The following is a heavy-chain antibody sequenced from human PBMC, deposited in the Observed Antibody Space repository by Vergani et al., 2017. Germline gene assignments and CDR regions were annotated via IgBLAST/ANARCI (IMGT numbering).Heavy chain of an antibody. D-gene: IGHD3-9*01. J-gene: IGHJ4*02. V-gene: IGHV3-48*04. CDR1: GITFWKFG. Sequence: EVDLVESGGGLAQPGGSLRLSCEASGITFWKFGMHWVRQGPGKGLEWISYISSSGSTIDYSDSVKGRFTMSRDNAKNSLYLEMTSLRVEDTGVYYCVRDNLASIDWENYSREDKFDCWGQGTLVTVSS. CDR3: VRDNLASIDWENYSREDKFDC. CDR2: ISSSGSTI.